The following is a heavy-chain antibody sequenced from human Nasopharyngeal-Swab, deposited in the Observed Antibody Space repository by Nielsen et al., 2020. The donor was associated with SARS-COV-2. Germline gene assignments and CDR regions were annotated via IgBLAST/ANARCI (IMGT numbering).Heavy chain of an antibody. J-gene: IGHJ4*02. CDR2: IYYSGST. Sequence: WIRQPPGKGLEWIGYIYYSGSTYYNPSLKGRVTISVDTSKNQFSLKLSSVTAADTAVYYCARASSWFGELFSRGLSYFDYWGQGTLVTVSS. D-gene: IGHD3-10*01. CDR3: ARASSWFGELFSRGLSYFDY. V-gene: IGHV4-31*02.